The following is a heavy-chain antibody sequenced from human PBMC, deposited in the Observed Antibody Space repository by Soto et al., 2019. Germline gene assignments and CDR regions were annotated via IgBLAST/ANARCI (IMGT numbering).Heavy chain of an antibody. V-gene: IGHV3-23*01. J-gene: IGHJ4*02. CDR2: ISGSGGST. Sequence: GGSLRLSCAASGFTFSSYAMSWVRQAPGKGLEWVSAISGSGGSTYYADSVKGRFTISRDNSKNTLYLQMNSLRAEDTAVYYCAKLTGGSGWGDYFDYWGKGTLVTVSS. CDR3: AKLTGGSGWGDYFDY. D-gene: IGHD6-25*01. CDR1: GFTFSSYA.